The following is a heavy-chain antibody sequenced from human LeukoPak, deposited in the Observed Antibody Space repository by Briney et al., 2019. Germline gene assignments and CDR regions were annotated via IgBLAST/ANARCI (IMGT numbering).Heavy chain of an antibody. Sequence: PSETLSLTCTVSGGSISSSGYYWGWIRQPPGKGLEWIASIYYSGSTYYNPSLKSRVTISVDTSKNQLSLKLSSLTAADAAVYYCARHEYSGSYYGLSWFDPWGQGTLVTVSS. D-gene: IGHD1-26*01. CDR3: ARHEYSGSYYGLSWFDP. CDR1: GGSISSSGYY. V-gene: IGHV4-39*01. CDR2: IYYSGST. J-gene: IGHJ5*02.